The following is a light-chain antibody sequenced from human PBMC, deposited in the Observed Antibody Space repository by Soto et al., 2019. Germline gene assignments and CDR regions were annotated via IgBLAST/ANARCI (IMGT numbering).Light chain of an antibody. J-gene: IGLJ1*01. CDR1: SSNIGAGYD. V-gene: IGLV1-40*01. Sequence: QSVLTQPPSVSGAPGQRVTISCTGSSSNIGAGYDVHWYQQLPGTAPKLLICGNSNRPSGVPDRFSGSKSGTSASLAITGLQAEDEADYYCQSYDSSLSGSNYVFGTGTKLTVL. CDR2: GNS. CDR3: QSYDSSLSGSNYV.